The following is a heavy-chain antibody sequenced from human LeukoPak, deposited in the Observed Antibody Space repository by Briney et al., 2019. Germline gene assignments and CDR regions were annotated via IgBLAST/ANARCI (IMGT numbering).Heavy chain of an antibody. J-gene: IGHJ4*02. D-gene: IGHD6-6*01. V-gene: IGHV4-59*01. CDR1: GGSISSYY. CDR3: ARGIAALSPTTFDY. Sequence: PSETLSLTCTVSGGSISSYYWSWIRQPPGKGLEWIGYIYYSGSTNYNPSLKSRVTISVDTSKNQFSLKLSSVTAADTAVYYCARGIAALSPTTFDYWGQGTLVTVSS. CDR2: IYYSGST.